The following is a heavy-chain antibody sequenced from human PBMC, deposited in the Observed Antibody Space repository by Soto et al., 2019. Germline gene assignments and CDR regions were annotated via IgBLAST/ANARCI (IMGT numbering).Heavy chain of an antibody. CDR2: ISGSGGST. J-gene: IGHJ6*02. CDR1: GFTFSSYA. Sequence: GGSLRLSCAASGFTFSSYAMSWVRQAPGKGLEWVSAISGSGGSTYYADSVKGRFTISRDNSKNTLYLQMNSLRAEDTAVYYCAKFLYIGGSGSYYNSPKSYYYYGMDVWGQGTTVTVSS. CDR3: AKFLYIGGSGSYYNSPKSYYYYGMDV. D-gene: IGHD3-10*01. V-gene: IGHV3-23*01.